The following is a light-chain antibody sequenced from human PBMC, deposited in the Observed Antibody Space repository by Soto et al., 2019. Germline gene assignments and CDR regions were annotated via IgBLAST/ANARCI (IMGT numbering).Light chain of an antibody. V-gene: IGKV3-20*01. J-gene: IGKJ3*01. Sequence: EIVLTQSPGTLSLSPGGRATLSCRASQSVSSSYLAWYQQKPGQAPRLLIYGASSRATGIPDRFSGSGSGTDFTLTISRLETEDFAVYYCQQYGSSPLFTFGPGTKVDIK. CDR2: GAS. CDR1: QSVSSSY. CDR3: QQYGSSPLFT.